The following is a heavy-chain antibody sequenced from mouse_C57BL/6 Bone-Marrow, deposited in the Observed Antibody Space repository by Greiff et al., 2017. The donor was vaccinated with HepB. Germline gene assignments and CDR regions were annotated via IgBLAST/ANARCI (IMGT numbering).Heavy chain of an antibody. J-gene: IGHJ3*01. CDR3: AGDSPPHYYGSSRAY. Sequence: VQRVESGPGLVKPSQSLFLTCSITGFPITSGYYWIWIRQSPGKPLEWMGYITHSGETFYNPSLQSPISITRETSKNQFFLQLNSVTTEDTAMYYCAGDSPPHYYGSSRAYWGQGTLVTVSA. CDR1: GFPITSGYY. CDR2: ITHSGET. D-gene: IGHD1-1*01. V-gene: IGHV12-3*01.